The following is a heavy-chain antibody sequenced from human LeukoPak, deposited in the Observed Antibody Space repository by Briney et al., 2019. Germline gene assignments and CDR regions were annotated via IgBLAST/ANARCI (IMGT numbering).Heavy chain of an antibody. CDR1: GGSFSGYY. D-gene: IGHD2-2*01. CDR2: INHSGST. V-gene: IGHV4-34*01. Sequence: PSETLSLTCAVYGGSFSGYYWSWIRQPPGKGLEWIGEINHSGSTNYNPSLKSRVTISVDTSKNQFTLKLSSVTAADTAVYYRARELGYCSSTSCYPDYWGQGTLVTVSS. J-gene: IGHJ4*02. CDR3: ARELGYCSSTSCYPDY.